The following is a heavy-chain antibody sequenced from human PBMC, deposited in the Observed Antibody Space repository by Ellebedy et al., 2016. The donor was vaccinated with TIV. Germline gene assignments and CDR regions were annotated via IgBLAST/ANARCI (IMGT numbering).Heavy chain of an antibody. D-gene: IGHD2-2*01. CDR3: ARGYCSSTSCQYYFDR. J-gene: IGHJ4*02. CDR2: INAGNGDT. Sequence: AASVKVSCKASGYTFTDYAMHWVRLAPGQRFEWMGWINAGNGDTKYSQKFQGRVTFTRDTSANTAYMELSGLRSEDTAVYYCARGYCSSTSCQYYFDRWGQGNLVTGAS. V-gene: IGHV1-3*01. CDR1: GYTFTDYA.